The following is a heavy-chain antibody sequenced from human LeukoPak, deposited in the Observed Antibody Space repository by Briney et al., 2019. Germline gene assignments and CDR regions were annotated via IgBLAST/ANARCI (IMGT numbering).Heavy chain of an antibody. D-gene: IGHD2-2*01. J-gene: IGHJ6*02. CDR2: ISYDGSNK. Sequence: GGSLRLSCVASGFTFSTSGMHWVRQAPGKGLEWVAVISYDGSNKYYADSVKGRFTISRDNSKNTLYLQMNSLRAEDTAVYYCARDRRDYCSSTSCYRGMDVWGQGTTVTVSS. CDR1: GFTFSTSG. V-gene: IGHV3-30*19. CDR3: ARDRRDYCSSTSCYRGMDV.